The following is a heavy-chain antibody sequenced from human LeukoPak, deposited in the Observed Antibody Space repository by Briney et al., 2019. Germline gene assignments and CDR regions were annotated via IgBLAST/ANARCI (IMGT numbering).Heavy chain of an antibody. V-gene: IGHV1-3*03. CDR1: GYTFTTYT. CDR3: PRARYESRIWPKSRYDYYHYMDV. D-gene: IGHD3-3*01. J-gene: IGHJ6*03. Sequence: GASVKVSCKASGYTFTTYTIHWVRQAPGQSLEWMGWINAGNGNTKYSQEFQDRVTITRDTSASTAYMELSSLRSEDMAVYYCPRARYESRIWPKSRYDYYHYMDVWGKGTTVTVSS. CDR2: INAGNGNT.